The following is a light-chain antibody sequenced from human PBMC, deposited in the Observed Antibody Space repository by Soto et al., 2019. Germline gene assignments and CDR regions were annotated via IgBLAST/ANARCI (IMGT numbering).Light chain of an antibody. CDR2: DSS. Sequence: DIVMTQSPDTLSVSPGETATLSCGASQSVVNSLAWYQQKPGQPPRLLIFDSSTRATGVPARFTGSGSETKFALTIYTLQPEDCAVYYCQQYERWPYTFGQGTK. CDR1: QSVVNS. CDR3: QQYERWPYT. V-gene: IGKV3-15*01. J-gene: IGKJ2*01.